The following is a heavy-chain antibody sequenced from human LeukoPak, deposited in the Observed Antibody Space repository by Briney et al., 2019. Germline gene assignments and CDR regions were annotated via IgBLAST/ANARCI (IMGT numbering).Heavy chain of an antibody. CDR2: ISAYNGNT. Sequence: ASVKVSCKASGYTFTSYGISWVRQAPGQGLEWMGWISAYNGNTNYAQKLQGRVTVTTDTSTSTAYMELRSLRSDDTAVYYCARFVRFYYGSDYYYYMDVWGKGTTVTVSS. J-gene: IGHJ6*03. V-gene: IGHV1-18*01. D-gene: IGHD3-10*01. CDR1: GYTFTSYG. CDR3: ARFVRFYYGSDYYYYMDV.